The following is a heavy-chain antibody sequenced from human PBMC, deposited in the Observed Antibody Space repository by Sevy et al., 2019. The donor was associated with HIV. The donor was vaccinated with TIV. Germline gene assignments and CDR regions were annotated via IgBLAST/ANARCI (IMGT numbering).Heavy chain of an antibody. J-gene: IGHJ6*02. V-gene: IGHV3-33*01. CDR3: ARDRLGITISAEWGGGMDV. CDR1: GFTLSSYG. Sequence: GGSLRLSCAASGFTLSSYGMHWVRQAPGKGLEWVAVIRYVGSNKYYADSVKGRFTISRDNSKNTLYLQMNSLRAEDTAVYYCARDRLGITISAEWGGGMDVWGQGTTVTVS. D-gene: IGHD3-3*01. CDR2: IRYVGSNK.